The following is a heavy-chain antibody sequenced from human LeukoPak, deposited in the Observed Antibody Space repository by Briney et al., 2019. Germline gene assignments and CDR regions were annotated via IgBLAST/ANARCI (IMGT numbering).Heavy chain of an antibody. CDR1: GFTFDDYA. CDR2: ISWNSGSI. Sequence: GRSLRLSCAASGFTFDDYAMHWVRHAPGKGLEWVSGISWNSGSIDYADSVKGRFTISRDNAKNSLYLQMNSLRAEVTALYYCAKGFTDIVVVPAATVPYYYYYGMDVWGQGTTVTVSS. CDR3: AKGFTDIVVVPAATVPYYYYYGMDV. V-gene: IGHV3-9*01. D-gene: IGHD2-2*01. J-gene: IGHJ6*02.